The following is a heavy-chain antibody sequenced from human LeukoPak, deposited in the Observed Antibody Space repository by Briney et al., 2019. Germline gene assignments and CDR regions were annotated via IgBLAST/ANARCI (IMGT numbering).Heavy chain of an antibody. CDR1: GGSFSGYY. J-gene: IGHJ5*02. Sequence: SETLSLTCAVYGGSFSGYYWSWIRQPPGKGLEWIGEINHSGSTNYNPSLKSRVTISVDTSKNQFSLKLSSVTAADTAVYYCARGMEMATFFGGGNWFDPGGQGTRVTVSS. CDR2: INHSGST. V-gene: IGHV4-34*01. CDR3: ARGMEMATFFGGGNWFDP. D-gene: IGHD5-24*01.